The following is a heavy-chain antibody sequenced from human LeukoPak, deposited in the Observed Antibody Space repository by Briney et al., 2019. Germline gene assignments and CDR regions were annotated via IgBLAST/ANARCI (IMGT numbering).Heavy chain of an antibody. V-gene: IGHV1-2*02. Sequence: ASVKVSCKASGYTFTSYGISWVRQAPGQGLEWMGWINPNSGGTNYAQKFQGRVTMTRDTSISTAYMELSRLRSDDTAVYYCAAITIQTGDDYWGQGTLVTVSS. CDR3: AAITIQTGDDY. J-gene: IGHJ4*02. CDR2: INPNSGGT. D-gene: IGHD3-10*01. CDR1: GYTFTSYG.